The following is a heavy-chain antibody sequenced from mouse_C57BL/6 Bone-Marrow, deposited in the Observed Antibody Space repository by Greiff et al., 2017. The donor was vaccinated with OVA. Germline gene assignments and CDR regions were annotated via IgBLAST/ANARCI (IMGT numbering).Heavy chain of an antibody. Sequence: VQLQQSGAELVRPGASVKLSCTASGFNIKVDYMHWVKQRPEQGLEWIGWIDPENGDTEYASKFQGKATITADTSSNTAYLQLSSLTSEDTAVYCCTDGYGFAYWGQGTLVTVSA. CDR3: TDGYGFAY. CDR2: IDPENGDT. V-gene: IGHV14-4*01. D-gene: IGHD2-2*01. J-gene: IGHJ3*01. CDR1: GFNIKVDY.